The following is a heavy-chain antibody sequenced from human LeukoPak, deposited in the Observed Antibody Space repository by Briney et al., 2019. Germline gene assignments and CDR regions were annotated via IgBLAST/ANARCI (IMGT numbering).Heavy chain of an antibody. J-gene: IGHJ6*03. Sequence: SETLSLTCAVSGYSISSGYYWGWIRQPPGKGLEWIGSIYHSGSTYYNPSLKSRVTISVDTSKNQFSLKLSSVTAADTAVYYCARVYPSIRGVIINDYYYMDVWGKGTTVTVSS. V-gene: IGHV4-38-2*01. CDR3: ARVYPSIRGVIINDYYYMDV. D-gene: IGHD3-10*01. CDR1: GYSISSGYY. CDR2: IYHSGST.